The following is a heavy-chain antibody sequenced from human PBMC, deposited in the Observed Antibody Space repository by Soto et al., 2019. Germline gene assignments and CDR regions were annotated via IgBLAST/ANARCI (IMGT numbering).Heavy chain of an antibody. J-gene: IGHJ6*02. Sequence: SVKVSCKASGGTFSSYAISWVRQAPGQGLEWMGGIIPIFGTANYAQKFQGRVTITADKSTSTAYMELSSLRSEDTAVYYCARGEEWLVPYGMDVWGQGTTVTVSS. D-gene: IGHD6-19*01. CDR1: GGTFSSYA. CDR2: IIPIFGTA. V-gene: IGHV1-69*06. CDR3: ARGEEWLVPYGMDV.